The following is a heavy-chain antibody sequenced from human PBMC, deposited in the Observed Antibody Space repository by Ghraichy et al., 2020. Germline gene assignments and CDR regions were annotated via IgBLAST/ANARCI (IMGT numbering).Heavy chain of an antibody. Sequence: SVKVSFKASGGTFSSYAISWVRQAPGQGLEWMGGIIPIFGTANYAQKFQGRVTITADESTSTAYMELSSLRSEDTAVYYCARDPGQVVFGVVLYGMDVWGQGTTVTVSS. CDR3: ARDPGQVVFGVVLYGMDV. V-gene: IGHV1-69*13. J-gene: IGHJ6*02. D-gene: IGHD3-3*01. CDR1: GGTFSSYA. CDR2: IIPIFGTA.